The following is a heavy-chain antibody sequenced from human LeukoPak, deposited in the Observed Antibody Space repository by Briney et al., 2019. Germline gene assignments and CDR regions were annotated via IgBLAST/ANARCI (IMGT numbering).Heavy chain of an antibody. Sequence: GESLKISCKGSGYSFTSYWIGWVRQMPGKGLEWMGIIYPGDSDTRYSPSFQGQVTISADKSISTAYLQWSSLKASDTAMYYCARRFFYCSSTSCPTIHDAFDIWGQGTIVTVSS. J-gene: IGHJ3*02. CDR2: IYPGDSDT. CDR1: GYSFTSYW. CDR3: ARRFFYCSSTSCPTIHDAFDI. D-gene: IGHD2-2*01. V-gene: IGHV5-51*01.